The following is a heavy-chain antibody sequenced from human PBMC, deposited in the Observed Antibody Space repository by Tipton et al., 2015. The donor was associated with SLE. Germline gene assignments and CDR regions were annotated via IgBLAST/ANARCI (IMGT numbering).Heavy chain of an antibody. J-gene: IGHJ4*02. D-gene: IGHD3/OR15-3a*01. Sequence: LRPSCTVSGVPISSHYWSWIRQPPGKGLEWIGYIYYSGSTNYHPSLKGRGTISVDTSKNQFSLKLTSVTAADTAVYYCARQDFWTGYFDYWGQGTLVTVSS. CDR1: GVPISSHY. V-gene: IGHV4-59*11. CDR2: IYYSGST. CDR3: ARQDFWTGYFDY.